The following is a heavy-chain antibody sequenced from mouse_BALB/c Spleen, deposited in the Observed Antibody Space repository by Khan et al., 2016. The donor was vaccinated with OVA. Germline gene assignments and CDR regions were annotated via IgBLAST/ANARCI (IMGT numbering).Heavy chain of an antibody. CDR3: ARDYYGTSWYFDV. D-gene: IGHD1-1*01. CDR2: ISYDGSN. CDR1: GYSITSGYF. Sequence: EVQLLESVPGLVKPSQSLSLTCSVTGYSITSGYFWNWIRQFPGNKLDWMDYISYDGSNNYNPSLKNRISITRDTSKHQFFLKLNSVTTEDTATYYSARDYYGTSWYFDVWGAGTTVTVSS. J-gene: IGHJ1*01. V-gene: IGHV3-6*02.